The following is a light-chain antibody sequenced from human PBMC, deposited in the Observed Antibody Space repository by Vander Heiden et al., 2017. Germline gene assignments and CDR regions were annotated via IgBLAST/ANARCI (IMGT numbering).Light chain of an antibody. CDR3: QVWDTSSDHEGV. J-gene: IGLJ3*02. V-gene: IGLV3-21*02. Sequence: YVLTQSHSVSVAPGQTARITCGGDNIGSNSVHWYQQRPGQAPVLVVYDDSGRPSGIPERFSGSNSGNTATLTISRVEAGDEADYYCQVWDTSSDHEGVFGGGTKLTVL. CDR2: DDS. CDR1: NIGSNS.